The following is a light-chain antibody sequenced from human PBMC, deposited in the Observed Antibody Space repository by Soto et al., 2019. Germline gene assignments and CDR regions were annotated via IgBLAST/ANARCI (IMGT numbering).Light chain of an antibody. CDR3: SLYAASHKRL. Sequence: QSVLTQPASASGSPGQAVTIYCTGSSTDIGAYKYVSGYQQHPGKAPKLIIYEVNARPSGVPDCFSGSKSGNTASLTISGLQSEYAASYFCSLYAASHKRLFGGGTKVTAL. CDR2: EVN. J-gene: IGLJ2*01. CDR1: STDIGAYKY. V-gene: IGLV2-8*01.